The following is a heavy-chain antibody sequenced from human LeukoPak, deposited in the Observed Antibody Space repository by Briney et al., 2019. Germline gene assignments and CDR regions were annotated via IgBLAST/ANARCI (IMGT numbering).Heavy chain of an antibody. CDR2: MNPNSANT. V-gene: IGHV1-8*01. J-gene: IGHJ4*02. CDR3: ARKSTPSSGWTPFDY. Sequence: ASVKVSCKASGYTFTNYDINWVRQATGQGLEWMGWMNPNSANTGYAQKFQGRVTMTRNTSISTAYMELSSLRSEDTAVYYCARKSTPSSGWTPFDYWGQGTLVTVSS. CDR1: GYTFTNYD. D-gene: IGHD6-19*01.